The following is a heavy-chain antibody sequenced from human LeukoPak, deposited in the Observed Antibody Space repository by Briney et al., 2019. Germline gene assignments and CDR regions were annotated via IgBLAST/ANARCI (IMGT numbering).Heavy chain of an antibody. Sequence: SETLSLTCAVSGGSISSGGYSWSWIRQPPGKGLEWIGYIYHSGSTYYNPSLKSRVTISVDRSKNQFSLKLSSVTAADTAVYYCAHVDYYYVMDVWGQGTTVTVSS. CDR1: GGSISSGGYS. V-gene: IGHV4-30-2*01. CDR3: AHVDYYYVMDV. J-gene: IGHJ6*02. CDR2: IYHSGST.